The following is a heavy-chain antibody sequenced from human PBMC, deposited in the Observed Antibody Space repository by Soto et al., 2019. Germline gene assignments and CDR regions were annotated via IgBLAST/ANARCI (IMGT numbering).Heavy chain of an antibody. V-gene: IGHV4-34*01. CDR3: ASQPRAGDPDVWFAF. D-gene: IGHD2-21*01. CDR1: GGFFSGYY. CDR2: INHSGST. Sequence: SETLSLTCAVYGGFFSGYYWSWIRQPPGKGLEWIGEINHSGSTNYNPSLKSRVTISVDTSKNEFSLKLSSVTAADTAVYYCASQPRAGDPDVWFAFWAQGTLVTVSS. J-gene: IGHJ5*01.